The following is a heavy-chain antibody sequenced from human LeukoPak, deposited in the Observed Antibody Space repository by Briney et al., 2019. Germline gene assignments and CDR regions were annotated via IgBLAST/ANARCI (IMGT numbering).Heavy chain of an antibody. CDR1: GFTFSSYA. CDR2: ISGSGGST. D-gene: IGHD6-19*01. V-gene: IGHV3-23*01. J-gene: IGHJ3*02. CDR3: AKGFSGAGYSSGWYGSDDAFDI. Sequence: PGGSLRLSCAASGFTFSSYAMSWVRQAPGKGLEWVSAISGSGGSTYYADSVKGRFTISRDNSKNTLYLQMNSLRAEDTAVYYCAKGFSGAGYSSGWYGSDDAFDIWGQGTMVTVSS.